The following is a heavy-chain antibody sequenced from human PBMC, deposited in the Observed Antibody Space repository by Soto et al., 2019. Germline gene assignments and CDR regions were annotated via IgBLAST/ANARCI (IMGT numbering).Heavy chain of an antibody. Sequence: EVQLVESGGGLVQLGGSRRLSCAASGFTFSSFWMTWVRQAPGKGLEWVANIKHDGSEKYYVESVKGRFTISRGNSKNTLFLQMNSLRADDTAVYFCAAVMGSDYDYVWGSLSFDHWGQGALVTVST. D-gene: IGHD3-16*01. CDR2: IKHDGSEK. J-gene: IGHJ4*02. CDR1: GFTFSSFW. V-gene: IGHV3-7*03. CDR3: AAVMGSDYDYVWGSLSFDH.